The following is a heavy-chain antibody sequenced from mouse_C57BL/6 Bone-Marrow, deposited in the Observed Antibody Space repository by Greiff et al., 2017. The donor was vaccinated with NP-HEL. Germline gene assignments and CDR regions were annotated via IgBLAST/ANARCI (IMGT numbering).Heavy chain of an antibody. D-gene: IGHD3-3*01. V-gene: IGHV1-64*01. CDR3: ARRGRGWYFDV. CDR1: GYTFTSYW. J-gene: IGHJ1*03. Sequence: VQLQQPGAELVKPGASVKLSCKASGYTFTSYWMHWVKQRPGQGLEWIGMIHPNSGSTNYNEKFKSKATLTVDKSSSTAYMQLSSLTSEDSAVYDCARRGRGWYFDVWGTGTTVTVSS. CDR2: IHPNSGST.